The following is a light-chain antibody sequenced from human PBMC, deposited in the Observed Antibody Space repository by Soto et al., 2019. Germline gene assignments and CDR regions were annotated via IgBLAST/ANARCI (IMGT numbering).Light chain of an antibody. J-gene: IGLJ1*01. CDR3: SSYTSSYTYV. CDR2: EVS. V-gene: IGLV2-14*01. CDR1: SSDVGGYNY. Sequence: QSVLTQPASVSGSPGQSINISCTGTSSDVGGYNYVSWYQQHPGKAPKLIIYEVSNRPSGVSHRFSGSKSGNTASLTISGLQAEDEADYYCSSYTSSYTYVFGSGTKVTVL.